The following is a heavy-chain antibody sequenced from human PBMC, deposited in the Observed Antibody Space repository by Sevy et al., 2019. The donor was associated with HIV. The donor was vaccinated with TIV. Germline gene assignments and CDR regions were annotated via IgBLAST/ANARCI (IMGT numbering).Heavy chain of an antibody. D-gene: IGHD2-8*01. CDR3: AREGCTKHHDY. J-gene: IGHJ4*02. CDR1: GFTFSKDS. CDR2: LSFGCGEI. V-gene: IGHV3-23*01. Sequence: GGSLRLSCAASGFTFSKDSMSWVRQPPGKGLEWVSTLSFGCGEINYADSVKGRFTISRDNSKSSVYLQMNNLRPEDTAVYYCAREGCTKHHDYWGQGTLVTVSS.